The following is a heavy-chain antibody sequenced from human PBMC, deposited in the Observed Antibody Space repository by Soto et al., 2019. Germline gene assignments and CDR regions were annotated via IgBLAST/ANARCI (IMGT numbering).Heavy chain of an antibody. CDR1: GFSVSNNY. D-gene: IGHD4-17*01. J-gene: IGHJ4*02. CDR2: IYSGGDT. CDR3: ARNIPVTTLGY. Sequence: EVQLVESGGGLVQPGGSLRLSCAASGFSVSNNYMSWVRQAPGKGLECVSLIYSGGDTYYVDSVKGRISISRDSSKNTLYLQMNSLRAEDSAVYYCARNIPVTTLGYWGQGTVVTVAS. V-gene: IGHV3-66*01.